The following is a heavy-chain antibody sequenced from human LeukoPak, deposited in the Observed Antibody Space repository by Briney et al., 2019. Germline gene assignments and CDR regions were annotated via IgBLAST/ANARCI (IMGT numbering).Heavy chain of an antibody. Sequence: ETLSLTCTVSGGSISNYYWSWIRQPPGMGLEWIGYISYSGTTNYNPSLKSRVTISVDTSKNQFSLKLSSGTAADTALYYCSRHLAVAGSYYYYVMDVWGQGTTVTVSS. V-gene: IGHV4-59*08. CDR3: SRHLAVAGSYYYYVMDV. J-gene: IGHJ6*02. CDR2: ISYSGTT. D-gene: IGHD6-19*01. CDR1: GGSISNYY.